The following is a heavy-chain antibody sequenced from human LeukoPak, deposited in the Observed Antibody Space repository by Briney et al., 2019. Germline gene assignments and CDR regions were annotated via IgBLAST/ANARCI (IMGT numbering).Heavy chain of an antibody. CDR3: ARHYCSGGSCYYFDY. CDR1: GGSISSYY. Sequence: PSETLSLTCTVSGGSISSYYWSWIRQPPGKGLEWIGYINYSGSTNYNPSLKSRVTISVDTSKNQFSLKLNSVTAADTAVYYCARHYCSGGSCYYFDYWGQGTLVTVSS. CDR2: INYSGST. J-gene: IGHJ4*02. V-gene: IGHV4-59*08. D-gene: IGHD2-15*01.